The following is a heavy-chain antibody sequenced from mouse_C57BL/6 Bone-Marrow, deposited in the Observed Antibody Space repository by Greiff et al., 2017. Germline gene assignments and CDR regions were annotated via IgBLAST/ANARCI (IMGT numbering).Heavy chain of an antibody. V-gene: IGHV2-2*01. CDR1: GFSLTSYG. CDR2: IWSGGST. D-gene: IGHD1-1*01. CDR3: ARNHNYYGSREGYFDV. J-gene: IGHJ1*03. Sequence: VQLQQSGPGLVQPSQSLSITCTVSGFSLTSYGVHWVRQSPGKGLEWLGVIWSGGSTDYNAAFISRLSISKDNSKSQVFFKMNSLQADDTAIYYCARNHNYYGSREGYFDVWGTGTTVTVSS.